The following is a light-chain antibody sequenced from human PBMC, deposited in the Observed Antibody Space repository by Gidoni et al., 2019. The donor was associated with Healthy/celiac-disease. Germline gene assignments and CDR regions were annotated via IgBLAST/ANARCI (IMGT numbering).Light chain of an antibody. Sequence: EIVMTQSPATLSVSPGERATLSCRASQSVSSNLAWYQQKPGQAPRLLIYGASTRATGIPARFSGSGSGTEFTLTISSLQSEDFEVYYCQQYNNWPDSFGQXTKLEIK. CDR3: QQYNNWPDS. CDR2: GAS. CDR1: QSVSSN. J-gene: IGKJ2*03. V-gene: IGKV3-15*01.